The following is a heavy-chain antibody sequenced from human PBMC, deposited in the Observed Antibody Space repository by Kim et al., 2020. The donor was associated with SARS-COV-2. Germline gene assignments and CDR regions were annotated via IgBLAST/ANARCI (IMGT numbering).Heavy chain of an antibody. V-gene: IGHV3-23*01. CDR2: IIGSGGST. Sequence: GGSLRLSCAASGFTFSSYAMSWVRQSPGKGLEWFSAIIGSGGSTDYADPVKGRFTTSRDTSKNPLYLQMNSLRAEDTAVYYCAEEKQQLVPAVDAYDMWGQGSMDTLSA. CDR3: AEEKQQLVPAVDAYDM. J-gene: IGHJ3*02. CDR1: GFTFSSYA. D-gene: IGHD6-13*01.